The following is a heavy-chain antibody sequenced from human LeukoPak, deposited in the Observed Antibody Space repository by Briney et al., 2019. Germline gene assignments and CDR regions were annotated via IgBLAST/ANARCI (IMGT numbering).Heavy chain of an antibody. CDR3: AKQSYARSLGE. V-gene: IGHV3-23*01. Sequence: GGSLRLSCATSGFPFSDFSMSWVRQAPRKGLEWISTTNSGGTSTYYAESVKGRFTISRDNSKNTLYLQMSSLRVEDTAVYYCAKQSYARSLGEGGPGTLVSVSS. J-gene: IGHJ4*02. CDR1: GFPFSDFS. CDR2: TNSGGTST. D-gene: IGHD2-8*01.